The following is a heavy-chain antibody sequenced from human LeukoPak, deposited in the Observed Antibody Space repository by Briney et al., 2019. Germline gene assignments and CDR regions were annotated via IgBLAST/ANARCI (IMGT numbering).Heavy chain of an antibody. CDR3: ARARYYYGSGSYYWFDP. J-gene: IGHJ5*02. CDR1: GYTFTGYY. CDR2: INPNSGGT. D-gene: IGHD3-10*01. Sequence: ASVKVSCKASGYTFTGYYMHWVRQAPGQGLEGMGWINPNSGGTNYAQKFQGRVTMTRDTSISAAYMELSRLRSDDTAVYYCARARYYYGSGSYYWFDPWGQGTLVTVSS. V-gene: IGHV1-2*02.